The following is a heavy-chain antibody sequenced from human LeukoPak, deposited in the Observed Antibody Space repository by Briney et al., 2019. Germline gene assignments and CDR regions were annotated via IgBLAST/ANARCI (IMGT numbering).Heavy chain of an antibody. D-gene: IGHD1-14*01. V-gene: IGHV4-34*01. J-gene: IGHJ4*02. CDR2: IGHNGTT. CDR1: GGSFSDYN. CDR3: ARPSGGTPFKRFDY. Sequence: SETLSVTCAVYGGSFSDYNWTWIRQPPGKGLEWIGEIGHNGTTNYNPSLKGRVTISLDTSKNQFSLKLTSVTAVDTAVYYCARPSGGTPFKRFDYWGEGTLVTVSS.